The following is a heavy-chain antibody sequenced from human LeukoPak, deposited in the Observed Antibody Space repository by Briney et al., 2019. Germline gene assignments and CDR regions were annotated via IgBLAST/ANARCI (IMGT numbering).Heavy chain of an antibody. CDR2: ISWNSANI. V-gene: IGHV3-9*01. CDR3: AKVRSAFRFGDIGLDS. J-gene: IGHJ4*02. D-gene: IGHD3-10*01. Sequence: GGSLRLSCAASGLTFSSYWMHWVRQAPGKGLEWVSGISWNSANIAYMDSVKGRFTISRDSAKKSLYLQMNSLRPEDTALYYCAKVRSAFRFGDIGLDSWGQGTLVTVSS. CDR1: GLTFSSYW.